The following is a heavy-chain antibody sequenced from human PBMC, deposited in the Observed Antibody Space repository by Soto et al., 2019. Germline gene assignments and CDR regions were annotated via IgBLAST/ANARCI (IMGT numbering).Heavy chain of an antibody. V-gene: IGHV3-23*01. CDR1: GFTFSNYA. CDR2: IGASGAGT. D-gene: IGHD1-26*01. Sequence: GGSLRLSCAGSGFTFSNYAMSWVRQAPGTGLEWVSGIGASGAGTYYADSVKGRFTISRDNSKNTLHLQMNSLRAEDTAVYYCALRKTGSYFDYCGQGTLGTVS. J-gene: IGHJ4*02. CDR3: ALRKTGSYFDY.